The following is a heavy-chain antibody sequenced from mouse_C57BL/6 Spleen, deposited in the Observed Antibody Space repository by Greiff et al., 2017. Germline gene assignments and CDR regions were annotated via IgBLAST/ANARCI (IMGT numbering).Heavy chain of an antibody. Sequence: QVQLQQPGAELVKPGASVKLSCKASGYTFTSYWMHWVKQRPGRGLEWIGRIDTNSGGTKYNEKFKSKATLTVDKPSSTAYMQLSSLTSEDSAVYYCARRIYYYGSSYVVMDYWGQGTSVTVSS. CDR1: GYTFTSYW. CDR3: ARRIYYYGSSYVVMDY. D-gene: IGHD1-1*01. J-gene: IGHJ4*01. V-gene: IGHV1-72*01. CDR2: IDTNSGGT.